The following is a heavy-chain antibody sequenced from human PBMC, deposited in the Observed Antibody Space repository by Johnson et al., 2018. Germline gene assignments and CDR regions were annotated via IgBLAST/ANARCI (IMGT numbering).Heavy chain of an antibody. CDR3: ARGSSGLNVL. Sequence: QVQLVESGGGVVQPGRSLRLSCAASGFSFSDYGMNWVRQAPGKGLEWVSVISDNGFNKYYAESLKGRFTISRDNPKNTLYLQMNSLRPEDTAVYYCARGSSGLNVLWGQGTLVTVSS. V-gene: IGHV3-30*03. CDR2: ISDNGFNK. CDR1: GFSFSDYG. D-gene: IGHD3-22*01. J-gene: IGHJ4*02.